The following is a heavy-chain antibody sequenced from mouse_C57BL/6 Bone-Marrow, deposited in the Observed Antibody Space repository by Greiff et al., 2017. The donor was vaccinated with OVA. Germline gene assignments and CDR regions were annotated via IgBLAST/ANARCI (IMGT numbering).Heavy chain of an antibody. V-gene: IGHV1-76*01. CDR3: ASRGGSPFAY. CDR2: IYPGSGNT. J-gene: IGHJ3*01. CDR1: GYTFTDYY. Sequence: QVQLQQSGAELVRPGASVKLSCKASGYTFTDYYINWVKQRPGQGLEWIARIYPGSGNTYYNEKFKGKATLTAGKSSSTAYMQLSSLTSEDSAVYFCASRGGSPFAYWGQGTLVTVSA.